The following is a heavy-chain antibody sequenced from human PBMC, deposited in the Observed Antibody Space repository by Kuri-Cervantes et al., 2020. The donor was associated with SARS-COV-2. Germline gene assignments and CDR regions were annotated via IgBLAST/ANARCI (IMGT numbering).Heavy chain of an antibody. J-gene: IGHJ4*02. CDR3: ARDSYYDSPGH. V-gene: IGHV3-11*06. D-gene: IGHD3-22*01. Sequence: GGSLRLSCAASGFTFSDYHMSWIRQAPGKGLEWVSYISSSSSYTNYADSVKGRFTISRDNAKNSLYLQMNSLRAEDTAVYYCARDSYYDSPGHWGQGTLVTVSS. CDR1: GFTFSDYH. CDR2: ISSSSSYT.